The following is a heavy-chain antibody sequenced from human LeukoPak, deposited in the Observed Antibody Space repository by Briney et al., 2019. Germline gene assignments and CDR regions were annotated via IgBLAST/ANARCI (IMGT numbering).Heavy chain of an antibody. V-gene: IGHV3-23*03. Sequence: GGSLRLSCAASEFTFSSFAMSWVRQAPGKGLEWVSVIYSGGTTDYADSVKGRFTISRDNSKKTLYLQMNSLRAEDTAVYYCVKRFGELWGQGTLVTVSS. CDR2: IYSGGTT. CDR1: EFTFSSFA. CDR3: VKRFGEL. D-gene: IGHD3-10*01. J-gene: IGHJ4*02.